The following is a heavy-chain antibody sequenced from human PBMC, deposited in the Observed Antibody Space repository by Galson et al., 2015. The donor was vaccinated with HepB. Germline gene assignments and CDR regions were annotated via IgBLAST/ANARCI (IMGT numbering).Heavy chain of an antibody. Sequence: SVKVSCKASGYTFTGYYLHWVRQAPGQGLEWMGWINPNSGDTNYAQKFRGWVTMTRDTSISTAYMELSRLRSGDTAVYYCTRGGGYFNYYCCGMDVWGQGTTVTASS. V-gene: IGHV1-2*04. CDR2: INPNSGDT. CDR3: TRGGGYFNYYCCGMDV. J-gene: IGHJ6*02. D-gene: IGHD2/OR15-2a*01. CDR1: GYTFTGYY.